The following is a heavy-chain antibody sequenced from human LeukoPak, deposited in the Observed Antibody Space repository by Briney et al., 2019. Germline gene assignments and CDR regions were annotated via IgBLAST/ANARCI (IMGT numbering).Heavy chain of an antibody. CDR1: GFTFSNYW. Sequence: GGSLRLSCAASGFTFSNYWVHWVRQAPGKGLVWVSRINTDGSSTNYADSVKGRFTISRDNAKNTLYLQMNSLRAEDTAVYYCARSLSGNVLDHWGQGTLVSVSA. J-gene: IGHJ4*02. CDR3: ARSLSGNVLDH. V-gene: IGHV3-74*01. CDR2: INTDGSST. D-gene: IGHD1-26*01.